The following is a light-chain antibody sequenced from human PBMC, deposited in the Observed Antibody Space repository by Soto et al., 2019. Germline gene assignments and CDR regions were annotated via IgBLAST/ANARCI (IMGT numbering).Light chain of an antibody. CDR2: DVS. Sequence: QSALTQPASVSGSPGQSITISCTGTSSDFDGYNYVSWYQQHPDKAPKLMIYDVSDRPSGVSNRFSGSKSGNTASLTISGLQAEDEADYYCSSYTSSSTLVFGGGTKLTVL. CDR3: SSYTSSSTLV. J-gene: IGLJ2*01. CDR1: SSDFDGYNY. V-gene: IGLV2-14*01.